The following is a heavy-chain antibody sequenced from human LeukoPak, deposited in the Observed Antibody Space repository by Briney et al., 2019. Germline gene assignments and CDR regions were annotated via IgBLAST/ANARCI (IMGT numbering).Heavy chain of an antibody. J-gene: IGHJ4*02. CDR3: ARGDILTGVYY. CDR1: GYTFTSYD. V-gene: IGHV1-8*01. D-gene: IGHD3-9*01. CDR2: MNPNSGNT. Sequence: ASVKVSCKASGYTFTSYDINWVRQAPGQGLEWMGWMNPNSGNTGYAQKFQGRVTMTRNTSISTAYMELSSLRAEDRAVYYCARGDILTGVYYWGQGTLVTVSS.